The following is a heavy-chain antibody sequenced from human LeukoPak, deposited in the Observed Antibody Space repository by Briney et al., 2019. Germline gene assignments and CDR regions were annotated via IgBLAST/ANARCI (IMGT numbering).Heavy chain of an antibody. CDR2: ISDYDGNT. Sequence: ASVKVSCTASGDSIRRYGITWVRQAPGQGLEWMGWISDYDGNTNYAQNVQGRVTMTTDTSTSTAYMELRSLRSDDTAVYYCARSRVRGSPHPNAFDIWGQGTKVTVSS. CDR3: ARSRVRGSPHPNAFDI. V-gene: IGHV1-18*01. D-gene: IGHD3-10*01. J-gene: IGHJ3*02. CDR1: GDSIRRYG.